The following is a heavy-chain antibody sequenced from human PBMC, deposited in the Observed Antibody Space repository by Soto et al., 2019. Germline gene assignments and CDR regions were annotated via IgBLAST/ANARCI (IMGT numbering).Heavy chain of an antibody. CDR1: GGSISSGGYS. J-gene: IGHJ5*02. Sequence: SETLSLTCAVSGGSISSGGYSWSWIRQPPGKGLEWIGYIYHSGSTYYNPSLKSRVTISVDRSKNQFSLKLSSATVADTAVYYCARVPGPWGQGTLVTVSS. CDR2: IYHSGST. V-gene: IGHV4-30-2*01. CDR3: ARVPGP.